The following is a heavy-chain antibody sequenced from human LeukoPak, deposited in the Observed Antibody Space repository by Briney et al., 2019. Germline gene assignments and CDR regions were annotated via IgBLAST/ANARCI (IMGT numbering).Heavy chain of an antibody. D-gene: IGHD3/OR15-3a*01. Sequence: PGGSLRLSCTASVFSFSRYWMHWVRQAPGEGRVWVSYVNNDGRETAHADSVKGRFTISRDNPRNTVLLQMNSLRSYDTAVYYCARWTGGLDPWGQGTLVIVSS. J-gene: IGHJ5*02. V-gene: IGHV3-74*01. CDR2: VNNDGRET. CDR3: ARWTGGLDP. CDR1: VFSFSRYW.